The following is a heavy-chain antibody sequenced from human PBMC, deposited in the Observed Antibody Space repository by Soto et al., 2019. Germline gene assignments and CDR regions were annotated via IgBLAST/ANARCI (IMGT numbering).Heavy chain of an antibody. CDR1: GYTFTSYA. D-gene: IGHD6-13*01. V-gene: IGHV7-4-1*01. CDR2: INTNTGNP. CDR3: ARCGDSSLGDAFDI. Sequence: ASVKVSCKASGYTFTSYAMNWVRQAPGQGLEWMGWINTNTGNPMYARGFTGRFVFSLDTSVSTAYLQICSLKAEDTAVYYCARCGDSSLGDAFDIWGQGTMVTVSS. J-gene: IGHJ3*02.